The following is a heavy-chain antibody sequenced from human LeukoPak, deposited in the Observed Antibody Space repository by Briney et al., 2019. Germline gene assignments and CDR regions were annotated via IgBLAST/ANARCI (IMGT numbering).Heavy chain of an antibody. D-gene: IGHD1-26*01. CDR1: WIAVIGNY. CDR3: AIAQSWDELFDS. V-gene: IGHV3-53*01. Sequence: GSLTLSCAASWIAVIGNYMSWVRQPPGKGLEWVSFISINTDTFYADSVRGRFTISRDSSKNTLFLQMNSLRDEDSAVYYCAIAQSWDELFDSWGQGTLVTVSS. J-gene: IGHJ4*02. CDR2: ISINTDT.